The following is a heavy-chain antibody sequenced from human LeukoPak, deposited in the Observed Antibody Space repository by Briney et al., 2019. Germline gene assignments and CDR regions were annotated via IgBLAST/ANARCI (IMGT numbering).Heavy chain of an antibody. D-gene: IGHD6-19*01. CDR1: DGSISSSSYY. CDR2: IYYSGST. Sequence: NPSETLSLTCSVSDGSISSSSYYWGWIRQPPGKGLEWIGSIYYSGSTYYNPSRKSRVTISVDTSTNQFSLRLSSVTASDTAVYYCARHRSASAPPAFDIWGQGTMVTVSS. CDR3: ARHRSASAPPAFDI. V-gene: IGHV4-39*01. J-gene: IGHJ3*02.